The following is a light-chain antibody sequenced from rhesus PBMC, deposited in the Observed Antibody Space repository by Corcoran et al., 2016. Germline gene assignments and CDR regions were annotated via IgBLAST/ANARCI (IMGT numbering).Light chain of an antibody. V-gene: IGKV6-55*01. CDR3: QQSSSFPFT. CDR1: QSIGSS. CDR2: NAS. J-gene: IGKJ3*01. Sequence: EIVLTQSPAFRSVPLKEKVTITCQASQSIGSSLHWYQQKPDQSPKLRRKNASQASSGVPSRLRGRGDGTDFTLTSNSLEAEDAATYYCQQSSSFPFTFGPGTKLDIK.